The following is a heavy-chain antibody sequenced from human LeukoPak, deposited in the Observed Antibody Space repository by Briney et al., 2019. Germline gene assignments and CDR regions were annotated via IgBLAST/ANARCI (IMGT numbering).Heavy chain of an antibody. D-gene: IGHD2/OR15-2a*01. V-gene: IGHV3-23*01. J-gene: IGHJ4*02. CDR2: ISGGGDWA. CDR1: GFPFSTTD. Sequence: SGGSLRLSCAASGFPFSTTDMTWVRQAPGKGPEWVSGISGGGDWAYYADSVKGRFTISRDNSKNTVSLQMNSLRVEDTATYYCVKKSGIWGYWGQGPPVTVSS. CDR3: VKKSGIWGY.